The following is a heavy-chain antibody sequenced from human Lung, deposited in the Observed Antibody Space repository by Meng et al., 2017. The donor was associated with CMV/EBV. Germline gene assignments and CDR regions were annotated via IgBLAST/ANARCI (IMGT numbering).Heavy chain of an antibody. V-gene: IGHV4-59*01. CDR1: DGSISTYY. CDR3: AKTARIPTD. J-gene: IGHJ1*01. CDR2: IYKTGVT. Sequence: SXTXSLTCIVSDGSISTYYWSWVRQSPVKGLESIGYIYKTGVTNYNPSPKGRATMSLDTSKNQFSLRLTSLTAADTAVYYCAKTARIPTDWSQGSLVTVSS. D-gene: IGHD2-21*01.